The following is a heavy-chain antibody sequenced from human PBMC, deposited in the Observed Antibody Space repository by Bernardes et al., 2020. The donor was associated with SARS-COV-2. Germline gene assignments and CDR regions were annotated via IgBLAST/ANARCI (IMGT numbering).Heavy chain of an antibody. CDR2: IYYSGST. Sequence: SETLSLTCTVSGGSISSDYWSWIRQPPGKGLEWIGYIYYSGSTKYNPSLKSRVTISVDTSKNQFSLKVNSVTAADTAVYYCARGGGPFEYWGQGILVTVSS. CDR3: ARGGGPFEY. CDR1: GGSISSDY. J-gene: IGHJ4*02. D-gene: IGHD2-15*01. V-gene: IGHV4-59*01.